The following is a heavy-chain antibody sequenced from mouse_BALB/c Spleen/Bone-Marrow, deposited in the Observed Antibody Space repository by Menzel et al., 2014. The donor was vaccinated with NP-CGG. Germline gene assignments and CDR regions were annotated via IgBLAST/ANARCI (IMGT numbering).Heavy chain of an antibody. V-gene: IGHV1S81*02. CDR1: GYTFTSYY. CDR2: INPNNGNT. CDR3: TRRDY. Sequence: VQLQQSGAELVKPGAPVKLSCKASGYTFTSYYMYWVKQRPGQGLEWIGGINPNNGNTNFSETFKSKATLTVDKSSSTAYMQLSSLTPEDSAVYYCTRRDYWGQGTTLTVSS. J-gene: IGHJ2*01.